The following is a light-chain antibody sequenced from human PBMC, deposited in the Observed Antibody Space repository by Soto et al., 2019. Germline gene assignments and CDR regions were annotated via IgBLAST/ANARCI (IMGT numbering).Light chain of an antibody. Sequence: EIVLTQSPATLSLSPGERATLSCRASQSVDIYLAWYQQKPGQAPRLLIYSESNRPTVTPASFSGSGSGTDFTLTISSLEPDDFGVYYCQQRRSWPLTFGGGTKVEIK. CDR2: SES. CDR3: QQRRSWPLT. CDR1: QSVDIY. J-gene: IGKJ4*01. V-gene: IGKV3-11*01.